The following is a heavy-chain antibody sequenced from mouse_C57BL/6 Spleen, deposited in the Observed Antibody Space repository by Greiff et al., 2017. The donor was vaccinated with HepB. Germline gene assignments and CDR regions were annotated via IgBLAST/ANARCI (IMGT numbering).Heavy chain of an antibody. J-gene: IGHJ2*01. V-gene: IGHV1-4*01. CDR1: GYTFTSYT. CDR3: ARVGYLYYFDY. Sequence: VQLQESGAELARPGASVKMSCKASGYTFTSYTMHWVTQRPGQGLEWIGYINPSSGYTKYNQKFKDKATLTADKSSSTAYMQLSSLTSEDSAVYYCARVGYLYYFDYWGQGTTLTVSS. CDR2: INPSSGYT. D-gene: IGHD2-2*01.